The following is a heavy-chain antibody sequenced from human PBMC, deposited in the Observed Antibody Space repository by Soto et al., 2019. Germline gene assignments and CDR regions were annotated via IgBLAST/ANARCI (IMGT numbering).Heavy chain of an antibody. V-gene: IGHV1-2*02. Sequence: ASVMVSCKASGYTFTGYYIHWVRQAPVQGLEWMGWINPNSGGTNYAQKFQGRVTMTRDTSISTAYMELSRLRSDDTAVYYCARRWYCSGGSCCPNDAFDIWGQGTLVTVSS. CDR3: ARRWYCSGGSCCPNDAFDI. CDR2: INPNSGGT. D-gene: IGHD2-15*01. J-gene: IGHJ3*02. CDR1: GYTFTGYY.